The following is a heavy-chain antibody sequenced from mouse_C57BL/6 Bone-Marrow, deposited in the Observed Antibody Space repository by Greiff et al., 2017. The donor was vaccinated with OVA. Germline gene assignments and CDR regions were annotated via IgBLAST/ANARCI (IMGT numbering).Heavy chain of an antibody. J-gene: IGHJ1*03. Sequence: QVQLQQPGAELVKPGASVKVSCKASGYTFTSYWMHWVKQRPGQGLEWIGRLHPSDSDTNYNQKFKGKATLTVEKSSSTAYMQLSSLTSEDSAVYYCEILRVTTPLYFDVWGTGTTVTVSS. CDR3: EILRVTTPLYFDV. CDR2: LHPSDSDT. V-gene: IGHV1-74*01. CDR1: GYTFTSYW. D-gene: IGHD1-1*01.